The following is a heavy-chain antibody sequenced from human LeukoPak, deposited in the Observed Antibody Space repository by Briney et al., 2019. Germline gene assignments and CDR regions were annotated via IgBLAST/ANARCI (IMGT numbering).Heavy chain of an antibody. D-gene: IGHD2-21*02. V-gene: IGHV1-18*01. CDR3: ARDCGNLSGVDCYLGDAFDI. CDR1: GYTFTSYG. Sequence: GASVKVSCKASGYTFTSYGISWVRQAPGQGLEWMGWISAYNGNTNYAQKLQGRVTMTTDTSTSTAYMELRSLRSDDTAVYYCARDCGNLSGVDCYLGDAFDIWGQGTMVTVSS. J-gene: IGHJ3*02. CDR2: ISAYNGNT.